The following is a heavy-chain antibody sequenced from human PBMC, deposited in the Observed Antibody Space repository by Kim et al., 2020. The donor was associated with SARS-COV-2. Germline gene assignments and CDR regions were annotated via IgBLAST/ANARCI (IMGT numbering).Heavy chain of an antibody. CDR3: AKAAPYFDY. J-gene: IGHJ4*02. CDR2: GST. V-gene: IGHV3-23*01. D-gene: IGHD6-25*01. Sequence: GSTYYADSVKGRFTTSRDNSKNTLYLQMNSLRAEDTAVYYCAKAAPYFDYWGQGTLVTVSS.